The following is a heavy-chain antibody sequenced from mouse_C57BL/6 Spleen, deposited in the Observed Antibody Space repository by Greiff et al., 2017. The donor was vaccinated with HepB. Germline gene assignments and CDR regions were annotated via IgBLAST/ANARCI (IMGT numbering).Heavy chain of an antibody. V-gene: IGHV1-72*01. D-gene: IGHD2-4*01. CDR2: IDPNSGGT. Sequence: QVQLKQPGAELVKPGASVKLSCKASGYTFTSYWMHWVKQRPGRGLEWIGRIDPNSGGTKYNEKFKSKATLTVDKPSSTAYMQLSSLTSEDSAVYYCASGRYDSFYYAMDYWGQGTSVTVSS. CDR1: GYTFTSYW. J-gene: IGHJ4*01. CDR3: ASGRYDSFYYAMDY.